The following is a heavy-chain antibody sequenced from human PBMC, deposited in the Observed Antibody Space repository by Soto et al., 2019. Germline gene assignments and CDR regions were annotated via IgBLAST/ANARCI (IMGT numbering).Heavy chain of an antibody. D-gene: IGHD6-13*01. Sequence: SPTLSLTCAISGDSVSTDSVAWNWITPSPSRRLEWLGRTYYRSKWYNDYAVSVKSRITINPDTSKNQFSLQLNSVTPEDTAVYSCAREEIAAADSFDPWGQGTLVTDSA. J-gene: IGHJ5*02. V-gene: IGHV6-1*01. CDR3: AREEIAAADSFDP. CDR1: GDSVSTDSVA. CDR2: TYYRSKWYN.